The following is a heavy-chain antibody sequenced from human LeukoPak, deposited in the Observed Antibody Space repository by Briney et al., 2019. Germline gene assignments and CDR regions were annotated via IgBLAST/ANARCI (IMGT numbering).Heavy chain of an antibody. CDR2: MSYEETYK. V-gene: IGHV3-30*03. J-gene: IGHJ5*02. CDR3: ARDFGVIRRS. CDR1: GFIFSKYD. D-gene: IGHD3-3*01. Sequence: PGGSLRLSCAASGFIFSKYDMHWVRQAPGKGLEWVAVMSYEETYKNYAEAVKGRFTISRDDSKNTLFLQMSSLRPEDTAVYYCARDFGVIRRSWGQGTLVSVSS.